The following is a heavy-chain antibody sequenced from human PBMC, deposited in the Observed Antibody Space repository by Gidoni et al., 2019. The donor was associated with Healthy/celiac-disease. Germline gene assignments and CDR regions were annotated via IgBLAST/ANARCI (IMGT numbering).Heavy chain of an antibody. CDR2: INPNSGGT. V-gene: IGHV1-2*02. J-gene: IGHJ4*02. CDR1: GYTFTGYY. D-gene: IGHD1-7*01. Sequence: QVQLVQSGAEVKKPGASVKVSCKASGYTFTGYYMHWVRQAPGQGLEWMGWINPNSGGTKYAQKLQGRVTMTRDTSISTAYMELSRLRSDDTAVYYCARAEKRYNWNYNYWGQGTLVTVSS. CDR3: ARAEKRYNWNYNY.